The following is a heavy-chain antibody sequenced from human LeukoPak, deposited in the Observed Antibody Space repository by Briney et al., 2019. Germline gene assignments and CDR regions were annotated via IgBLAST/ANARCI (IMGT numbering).Heavy chain of an antibody. CDR1: GFTFSSYE. CDR2: IYYSGST. Sequence: PGGSLRLSCAASGFTFSSYEMNWVRQPPGKGLEWIGTIYYSGSTYYHPSLKSRLTISVDTSKNQFSLKLSSVTAADTAVYYCASLHTPGYFDYWGQGTLVTVSS. J-gene: IGHJ4*02. V-gene: IGHV4-39*01. D-gene: IGHD1-14*01. CDR3: ASLHTPGYFDY.